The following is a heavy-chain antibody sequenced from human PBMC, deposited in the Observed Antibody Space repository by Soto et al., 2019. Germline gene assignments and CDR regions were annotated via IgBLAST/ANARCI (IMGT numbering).Heavy chain of an antibody. Sequence: GGSLRLSCAASGFTFSSYAMSWVRQAPGKGLEWVSAISGSGGSTYYADSVKGRFTISRDNSKNTPYLQMNSLTAEDTAVYYCAKDLGDIVVVPAAYSSSEGLDYGGQGTRVT. J-gene: IGHJ4*02. CDR3: AKDLGDIVVVPAAYSSSEGLDY. CDR2: ISGSGGST. D-gene: IGHD2-2*01. V-gene: IGHV3-23*01. CDR1: GFTFSSYA.